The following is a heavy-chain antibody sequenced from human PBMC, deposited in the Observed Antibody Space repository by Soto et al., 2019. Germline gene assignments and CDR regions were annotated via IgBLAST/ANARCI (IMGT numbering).Heavy chain of an antibody. V-gene: IGHV1-69*13. CDR2: IIPIFGTA. D-gene: IGHD3-10*01. CDR1: GGTFSSYA. J-gene: IGHJ5*02. Sequence: GASVKVSCKASGGTFSSYAISWVRQAPGQGLEWMGGIIPIFGTANYAQKFQGRVTITADESTSTAYMELSSLRSEDTAVYYCAREHPTYYYGSGSYQSYNWFDPWGQGTLVPVSS. CDR3: AREHPTYYYGSGSYQSYNWFDP.